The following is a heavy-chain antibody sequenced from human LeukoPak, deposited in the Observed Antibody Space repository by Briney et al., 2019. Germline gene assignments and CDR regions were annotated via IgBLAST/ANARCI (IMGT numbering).Heavy chain of an antibody. J-gene: IGHJ4*02. CDR1: GFTFSSYA. CDR2: ISYDGSNK. Sequence: GGSLRLSCAASGFTFSSYAMHWVRQALGKGLEWVAVISYDGSNKYYADSVKGRFTISRDNSKNTLYLQMNSLRAEDTAVYYCARVDGDTASSLQVDYWGQGTLVTVSS. V-gene: IGHV3-30-3*01. D-gene: IGHD5-18*01. CDR3: ARVDGDTASSLQVDY.